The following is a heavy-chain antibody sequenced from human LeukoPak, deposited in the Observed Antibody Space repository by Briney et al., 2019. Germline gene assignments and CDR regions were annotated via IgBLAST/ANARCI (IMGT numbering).Heavy chain of an antibody. V-gene: IGHV3-30-3*01. CDR2: ISYDGSNK. D-gene: IGHD2-2*02. CDR3: ARVQGPDLGYCTSTSCYISY. J-gene: IGHJ4*02. CDR1: GFTFSTYA. Sequence: GRSLRLSCAASGFTFSTYALHWVRQAPGKGLEWVAVISYDGSNKYYVDSVKGRFTISRDNSKNTLYLQMNSLRAEDTAVYYCARVQGPDLGYCTSTSCYISYWGQGTLVIVSS.